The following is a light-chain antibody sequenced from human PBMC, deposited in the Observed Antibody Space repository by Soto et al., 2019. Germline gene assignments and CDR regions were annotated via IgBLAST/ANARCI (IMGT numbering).Light chain of an antibody. Sequence: EILFTQSPGTLSFSPGAPATLSCRAIQTVNSDYLAWFQQRPGQAPRLLIFATSRRATDIPDRFSGSGSGTDFTLAIRRLEPEDFAVYYCHQFGYSPRTFGQGTKVDIK. CDR3: HQFGYSPRT. CDR2: ATS. CDR1: QTVNSDY. V-gene: IGKV3-20*01. J-gene: IGKJ1*01.